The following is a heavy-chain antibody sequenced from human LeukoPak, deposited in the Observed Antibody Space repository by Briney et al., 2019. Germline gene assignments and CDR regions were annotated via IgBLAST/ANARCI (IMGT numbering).Heavy chain of an antibody. CDR2: INPNSGGT. V-gene: IGHV1-2*02. J-gene: IGHJ5*02. CDR3: ATLEGLWGSSRPYNWFDP. D-gene: IGHD3-16*02. Sequence: ASVTVSFKASRYTSTDYYMHAVRQAPGQGLAGMGWINPNSGGTNYSQKFQGRVNMTRDKSINTAYMELSRLRFDVTAVYYCATLEGLWGSSRPYNWFDPWGQGTLVTVSS. CDR1: RYTSTDYY.